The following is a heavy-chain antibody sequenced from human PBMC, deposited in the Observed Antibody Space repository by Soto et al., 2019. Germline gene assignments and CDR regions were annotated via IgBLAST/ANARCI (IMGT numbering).Heavy chain of an antibody. Sequence: QITLKESGPTLVKPTQTLTLTCTFSGFSLTTDRVGVGWIRQPPGEALEWLAVIYWDDSQTYRPSLESRLTITKDTAKNQGALTMTNMDSLDTATYYCAHAYGGRSLYWGQGTLVTVSS. V-gene: IGHV2-5*02. D-gene: IGHD1-26*01. CDR1: GFSLTTDRVG. CDR3: AHAYGGRSLY. J-gene: IGHJ4*02. CDR2: IYWDDSQ.